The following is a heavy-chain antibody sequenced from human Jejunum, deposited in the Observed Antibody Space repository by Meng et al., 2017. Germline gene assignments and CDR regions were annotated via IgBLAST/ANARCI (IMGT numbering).Heavy chain of an antibody. D-gene: IGHD3-16*01. V-gene: IGHV1-69*13. Sequence: SVKVSCKASGGSPGNYGISWVRQAPGQGLEWVGGIVPMFDVTNYAPKFEDRVTITADESTSTVYLEVSSLRSEDTAVYYCARGWPLGGVIPTYYFDTWGQGTLVTVSS. CDR1: GGSPGNYG. CDR2: IVPMFDVT. J-gene: IGHJ4*02. CDR3: ARGWPLGGVIPTYYFDT.